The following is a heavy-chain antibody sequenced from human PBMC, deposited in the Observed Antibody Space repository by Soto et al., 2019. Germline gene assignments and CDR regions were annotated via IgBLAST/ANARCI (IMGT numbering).Heavy chain of an antibody. D-gene: IGHD5-12*01. CDR1: GDSLSSGGHY. CDR2: IYDSVNT. CDR3: AKNEEIEMATITNY. J-gene: IGHJ4*02. V-gene: IGHV4-31*03. Sequence: NLSLPFTVSGDSLSSGGHYWSCIRQHPGKGLEWIGHIYDSVNTYYSPSLRSRVTISADMSKNQFSLNLRSVTAADTAVYYCAKNEEIEMATITNYWGQGTLVTVAS.